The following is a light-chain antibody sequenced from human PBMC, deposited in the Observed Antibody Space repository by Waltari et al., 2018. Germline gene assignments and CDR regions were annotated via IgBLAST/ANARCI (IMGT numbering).Light chain of an antibody. CDR1: QSVSSY. J-gene: IGKJ3*01. CDR3: QQRSNWPPV. Sequence: EIVLTQSPATLSLSPGERATLSCRASQSVSSYLAWYQQKPGQAPRLLSYDASNGATGIPARFSGSGSGTDFTLTISSLEPEDFAVYYCQQRSNWPPVFGPGTKVDIK. CDR2: DAS. V-gene: IGKV3-11*01.